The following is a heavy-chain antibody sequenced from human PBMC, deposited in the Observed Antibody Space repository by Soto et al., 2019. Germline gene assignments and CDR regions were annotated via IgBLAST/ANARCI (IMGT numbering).Heavy chain of an antibody. J-gene: IGHJ4*02. Sequence: PSETLSLTCTVSGGSISSGGYYWSWIRQHPGKGLEWIGYIYYSGSTYYNPSLKSRVTISVDTSKNQFSLKLSSVTTADTAVYYCARGKVATIERNFDYWGQGSLVTVS. CDR3: ARGKVATIERNFDY. V-gene: IGHV4-31*02. D-gene: IGHD5-12*01. CDR2: IYYSGST. CDR1: GGSISSGGYY.